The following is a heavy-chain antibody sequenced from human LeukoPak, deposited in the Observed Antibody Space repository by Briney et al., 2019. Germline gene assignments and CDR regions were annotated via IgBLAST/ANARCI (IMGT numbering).Heavy chain of an antibody. Sequence: SETLSLTCTVSGGSISSGGYSWSWIRQHPGKGLEWIGYIYYSGSTYYNPSLKSRVTISVDTSKNQFSLKLSSVTAADTAVHYCARGSQTEYGSGNWFDPWGQGTLVTVSS. CDR3: ARGSQTEYGSGNWFDP. CDR1: GGSISSGGYS. CDR2: IYYSGST. V-gene: IGHV4-31*03. J-gene: IGHJ5*02. D-gene: IGHD3-10*01.